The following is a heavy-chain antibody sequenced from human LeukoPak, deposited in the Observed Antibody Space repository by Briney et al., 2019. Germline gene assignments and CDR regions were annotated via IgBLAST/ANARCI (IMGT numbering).Heavy chain of an antibody. V-gene: IGHV1-2*02. CDR1: GYTFTGYY. J-gene: IGHJ4*02. CDR2: INPNSGGT. Sequence: RASVKVSCKASGYTFTGYYMHWVRQPPGQGLEWMGWINPNSGGTNYAQKFQGRVTMTRDTSISTAYMELSRLRSDDTAVYYCARGNRYCSSTSCLLFDYWGQGTLVTVSS. D-gene: IGHD2-2*01. CDR3: ARGNRYCSSTSCLLFDY.